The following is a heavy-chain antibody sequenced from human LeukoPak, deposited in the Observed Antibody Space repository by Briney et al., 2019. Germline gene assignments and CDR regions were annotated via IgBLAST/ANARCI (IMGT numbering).Heavy chain of an antibody. J-gene: IGHJ5*02. Sequence: GGSLRLSCAASGFTFSSYVMHWVRQAPGKGLEWVSYISSSGSTIYYADSVKGRFTISRDNAKNSLYLEMNSLSADDTALYYCARDGSPEASINYFDTWGQGTPVTVSS. CDR3: ARDGSPEASINYFDT. CDR2: ISSSGSTI. D-gene: IGHD5-24*01. CDR1: GFTFSSYV. V-gene: IGHV3-48*03.